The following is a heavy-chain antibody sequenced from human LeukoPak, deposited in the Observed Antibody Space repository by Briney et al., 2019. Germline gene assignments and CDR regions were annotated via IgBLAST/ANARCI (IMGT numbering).Heavy chain of an antibody. CDR1: GGSISSGDYY. CDR2: IYYSGST. V-gene: IGHV4-30-4*08. CDR3: ARGESSGWFRSFDY. Sequence: SETLFLTCTVSGGSISSGDYYWSWIRQPPGKGLEWIGYIYYSGSTYYNPSLKSRVTISVDTSKNQFSLKLSSVTAADTAVYYCARGESSGWFRSFDYWGQGTLVTVSS. D-gene: IGHD6-19*01. J-gene: IGHJ4*02.